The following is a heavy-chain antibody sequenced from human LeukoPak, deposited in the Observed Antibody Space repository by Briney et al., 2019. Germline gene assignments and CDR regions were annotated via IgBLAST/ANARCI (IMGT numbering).Heavy chain of an antibody. J-gene: IGHJ4*02. CDR1: GGSFSGYY. CDR3: ASCRYNRFDY. Sequence: SETLSLTCAVYGGSFSGYYWSWIRQPPGKGLEWIGEINHSGSTNYNPSLKSRVTTSVDTSKNQFSLKLSSVTAADTAVYYCASCRYNRFDYWGQGTLVTVSS. D-gene: IGHD1-14*01. CDR2: INHSGST. V-gene: IGHV4-34*01.